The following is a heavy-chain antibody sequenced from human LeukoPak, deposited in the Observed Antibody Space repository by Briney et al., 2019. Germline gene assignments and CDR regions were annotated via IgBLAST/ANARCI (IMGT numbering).Heavy chain of an antibody. CDR2: ISLAGRT. V-gene: IGHV4-4*02. D-gene: IGHD1-26*01. CDR1: GGSITTTNY. Sequence: PSETLSLTCGVSGGSITTTNYWGWVRQPPGGGLEWIGEISLAGRTRYNPSLQSRVHISIDESKNHLYLNLASVTAADTAVYYCSRESGPFCPFGHWGQGTLVAVTS. J-gene: IGHJ4*02. CDR3: SRESGPFCPFGH.